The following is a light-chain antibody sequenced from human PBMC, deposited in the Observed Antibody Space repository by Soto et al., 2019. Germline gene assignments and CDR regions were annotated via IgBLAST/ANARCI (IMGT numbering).Light chain of an antibody. J-gene: IGKJ5*01. Sequence: DIVLTQSPGTLSLSPGERATLSCRASQSVSSSYLAWYRQKPGQAPRLLIHGTSSRATGTPDRFTGSGSGTDFTLTITRLEPEDFAVYYCQQYGTSPITFGQGTRLE. CDR3: QQYGTSPIT. CDR1: QSVSSSY. CDR2: GTS. V-gene: IGKV3-20*01.